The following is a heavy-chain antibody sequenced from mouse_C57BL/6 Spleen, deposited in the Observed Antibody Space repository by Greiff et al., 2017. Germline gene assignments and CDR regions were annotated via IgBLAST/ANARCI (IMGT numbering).Heavy chain of an antibody. CDR2: INPNNGGT. CDR3: ATTTLAYYVDY. D-gene: IGHD1-1*01. CDR1: GYTFTDYY. Sequence: EVQLQQSGPELVKPGASVKISCKASGYTFTDYYMNWVKQSHGKSLEWIGDINPNNGGTSYNQKFKGKATLTVDKSSSTAYMELRSLTSEASAVYYCATTTLAYYVDYWGQGTTLTFSS. J-gene: IGHJ2*01. V-gene: IGHV1-26*01.